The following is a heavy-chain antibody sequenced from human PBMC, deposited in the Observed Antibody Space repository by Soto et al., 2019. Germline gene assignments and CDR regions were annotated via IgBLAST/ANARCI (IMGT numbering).Heavy chain of an antibody. D-gene: IGHD3-3*01. CDR2: INPSGGST. CDR1: GYTFTSYY. J-gene: IGHJ6*02. V-gene: IGHV1-46*01. Sequence: ASVKVSCKASGYTFTSYYMHWVRQAPGQGLEWMGIINPSGGSTSYAQKFQGRVTITADESTSTAYMELSSLRSEDTAVYYCARDRRSRFLEWLPNYYYYGMDVWGQGTTVTVSS. CDR3: ARDRRSRFLEWLPNYYYYGMDV.